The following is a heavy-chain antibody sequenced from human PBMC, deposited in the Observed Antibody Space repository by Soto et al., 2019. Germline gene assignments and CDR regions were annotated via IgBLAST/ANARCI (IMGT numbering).Heavy chain of an antibody. CDR1: GGSVSSGSYY. J-gene: IGHJ2*01. V-gene: IGHV4-61*01. D-gene: IGHD1-26*01. CDR3: AREVGATDHWYFDL. Sequence: QVQLQESGPGLVKPSETLSLTCTVSGGSVSSGSYYWSWIRQPPGKGLEWIGYIYYSGSTNDNPSLKRRVTISVDTSKNQFSLKLSSVTAADTAVYYCAREVGATDHWYFDLWGRGTLVTVSS. CDR2: IYYSGST.